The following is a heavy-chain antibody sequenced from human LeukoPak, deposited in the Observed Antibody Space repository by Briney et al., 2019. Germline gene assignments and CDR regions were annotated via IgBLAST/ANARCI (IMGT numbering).Heavy chain of an antibody. CDR1: GFTFSRYS. D-gene: IGHD5-24*01. J-gene: IGHJ4*02. Sequence: PGGSLRLSCAASGFTFSRYSMSWVRQAPGKGLEWVSSITSSSSYIYYADSVKGRFTISRDNAKNSLYLQMNSLRVEDTAVFYCAKDDAWLQYNYWGQGTLVTVSS. CDR3: AKDDAWLQYNY. V-gene: IGHV3-21*04. CDR2: ITSSSSYI.